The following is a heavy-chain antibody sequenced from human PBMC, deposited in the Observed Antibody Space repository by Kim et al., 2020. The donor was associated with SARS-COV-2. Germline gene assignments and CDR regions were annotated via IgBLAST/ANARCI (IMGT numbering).Heavy chain of an antibody. D-gene: IGHD2-2*01. CDR3: ARGGGFCSSTSCYSDY. Sequence: DSVKGRFTISRHHSKNTLYLQMNSLRAEDTAVYYCARGGGFCSSTSCYSDYWGQGTLVTVSS. V-gene: IGHV3-53*04. J-gene: IGHJ4*02.